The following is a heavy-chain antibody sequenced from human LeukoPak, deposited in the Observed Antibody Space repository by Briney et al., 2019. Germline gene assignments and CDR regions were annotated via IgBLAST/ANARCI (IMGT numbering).Heavy chain of an antibody. CDR2: IYNSGST. J-gene: IGHJ4*02. Sequence: SETLSLTCTVSGGSISGYYWSWIRQPPGKGLEWIGYIYNSGSTNYNPSLKSRVTISADTSKNQFSLKLSSVTAADTAVYYCARMGSGWFDYWGQGTLVTVSS. CDR1: GGSISGYY. CDR3: ARMGSGWFDY. V-gene: IGHV4-59*08. D-gene: IGHD6-19*01.